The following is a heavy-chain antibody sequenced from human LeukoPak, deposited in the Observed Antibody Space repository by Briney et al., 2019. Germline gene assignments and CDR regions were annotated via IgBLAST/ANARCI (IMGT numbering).Heavy chain of an antibody. CDR3: ARGLQNVDTAMVTLYYYYGMDV. J-gene: IGHJ6*02. CDR2: INHSGST. V-gene: IGHV4-34*01. Sequence: SSETLSLTCAVYGGSFSGYYWSWIRQPPGKGLEWIGEINHSGSTNYNPSLKGRVTISVDTSKNQFSLKLSSVTAADTAVYYCARGLQNVDTAMVTLYYYYGMDVWGQGTTVTVSS. CDR1: GGSFSGYY. D-gene: IGHD5-18*01.